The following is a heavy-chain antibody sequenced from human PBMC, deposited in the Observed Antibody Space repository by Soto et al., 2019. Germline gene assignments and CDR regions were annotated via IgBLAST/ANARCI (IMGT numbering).Heavy chain of an antibody. Sequence: EVQLVESGGGLVQPGGSLRLSCAASGFTFSNYWMHWVRQAPGKGLVWVSRIHSDGSSTFYADSVKGRFTISRDNAKKMVYLQMNSLRAEDTAVYYCARAQLAWLRFRKNNYYYYGMDVWGQGTTVTVSS. CDR1: GFTFSNYW. D-gene: IGHD5-12*01. V-gene: IGHV3-74*01. CDR2: IHSDGSST. CDR3: ARAQLAWLRFRKNNYYYYGMDV. J-gene: IGHJ6*02.